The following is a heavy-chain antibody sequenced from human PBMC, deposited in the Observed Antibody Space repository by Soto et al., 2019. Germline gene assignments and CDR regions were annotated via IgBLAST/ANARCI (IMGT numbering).Heavy chain of an antibody. CDR1: GGSISSYY. D-gene: IGHD3-3*01. J-gene: IGHJ4*02. CDR2: IYYSGST. V-gene: IGHV4-59*01. Sequence: SETLSLTCTVSGGSISSYYWSWIRQPPGKGLEWIGYIYYSGSTNYNPSLKSRVTISVDTSKNQFSLKLSSVTAADTAVYYCARGGLGIWSGHQANYYFDYWGQATLVTVSS. CDR3: ARGGLGIWSGHQANYYFDY.